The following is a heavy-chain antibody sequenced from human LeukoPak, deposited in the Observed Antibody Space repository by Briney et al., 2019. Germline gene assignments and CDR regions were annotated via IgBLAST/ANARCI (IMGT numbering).Heavy chain of an antibody. CDR3: AKDRSTGYSFGSPPDY. J-gene: IGHJ4*02. D-gene: IGHD5-18*01. CDR2: IRYDGSNK. Sequence: SGGSLRLACAASGCTFRSYGMHWVRQAPGKGLEWVSFIRYDGSNKYHADSVKGRFTISRDNSKNTLYLQMNSLRAEDTAVFYCAKDRSTGYSFGSPPDYWGQGTLVTVSS. CDR1: GCTFRSYG. V-gene: IGHV3-30*02.